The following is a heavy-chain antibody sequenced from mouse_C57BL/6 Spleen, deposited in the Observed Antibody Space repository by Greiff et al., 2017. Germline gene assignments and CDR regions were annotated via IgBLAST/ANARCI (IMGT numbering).Heavy chain of an antibody. CDR3: ARHEELGRRYAMDY. CDR2: FYPGSGSI. Sequence: VQLQQSGAELVNPGASVKLSCKASGYTFTAYTIHWVKQGSGQGLEWIGWFYPGSGSIKSNEKFKAKATLTADKSSSTVYMERSRLTSEDSAVYFCARHEELGRRYAMDYWGQGTSVTVSS. D-gene: IGHD4-1*01. V-gene: IGHV1-62-2*01. CDR1: GYTFTAYT. J-gene: IGHJ4*01.